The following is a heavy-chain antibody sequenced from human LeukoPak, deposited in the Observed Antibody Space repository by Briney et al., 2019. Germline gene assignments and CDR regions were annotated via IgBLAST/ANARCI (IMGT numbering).Heavy chain of an antibody. J-gene: IGHJ5*02. CDR2: IWSDGSNK. Sequence: PGRSLRLSCAASGFTFSSYGMHWVRQAPGKGLEWVAVIWSDGSNKYHADSVKGRFTISRDNSKNTLYLQMNSLRVEDTAVYYCARGAPIAAAGTGEKSNWFDPWGQGTLVTVSS. CDR3: ARGAPIAAAGTGEKSNWFDP. V-gene: IGHV3-33*01. D-gene: IGHD6-13*01. CDR1: GFTFSSYG.